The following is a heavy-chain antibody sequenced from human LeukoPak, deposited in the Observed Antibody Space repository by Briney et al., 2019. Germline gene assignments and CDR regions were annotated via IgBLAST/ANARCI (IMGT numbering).Heavy chain of an antibody. V-gene: IGHV4-59*11. Sequence: SETLSLTCTVSGGSISSHYWSWIRQPPGKGLEWIGYIYYSGSTNYNPSLKSRVTISVDTSKNQFSLKLSSVTAADTAVYYCASESSRGSSDYWGQGTLVTVSS. D-gene: IGHD2-15*01. CDR3: ASESSRGSSDY. CDR2: IYYSGST. CDR1: GGSISSHY. J-gene: IGHJ4*02.